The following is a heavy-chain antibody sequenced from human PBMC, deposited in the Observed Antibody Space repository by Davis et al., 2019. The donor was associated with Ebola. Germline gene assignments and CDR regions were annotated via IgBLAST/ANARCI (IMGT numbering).Heavy chain of an antibody. J-gene: IGHJ4*02. CDR3: ASSAMVQGVVDY. Sequence: LRLSCAVSGGSISSGGYSWSWIRQPPGKGLEWIGYIYYSGSTYYNPSLKSRVTISVDTSKNQFSLKLSSVTAADTAVYYCASSAMVQGVVDYWGQGTLVTVSS. V-gene: IGHV4-30-2*03. CDR2: IYYSGST. D-gene: IGHD3-10*01. CDR1: GGSISSGGYS.